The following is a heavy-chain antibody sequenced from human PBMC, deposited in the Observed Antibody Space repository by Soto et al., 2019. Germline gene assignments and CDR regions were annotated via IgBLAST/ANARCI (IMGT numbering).Heavy chain of an antibody. CDR3: ARRHRGRNYVIDYGMDV. D-gene: IGHD1-7*01. V-gene: IGHV5-51*01. Sequence: GESLKISWKGSGYSFTSYWIGWVRQMPGKGLEWMGIIYPGDSDTRYSPSFHGQVTISADKSISTAYLQWSSLKASDTAMYYCARRHRGRNYVIDYGMDVWGQGTTVTVSS. J-gene: IGHJ6*02. CDR1: GYSFTSYW. CDR2: IYPGDSDT.